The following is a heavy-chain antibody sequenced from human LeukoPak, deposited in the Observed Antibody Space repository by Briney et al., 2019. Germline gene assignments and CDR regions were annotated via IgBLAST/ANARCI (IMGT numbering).Heavy chain of an antibody. J-gene: IGHJ6*02. V-gene: IGHV1-18*01. CDR2: ISAYNGNT. CDR1: GYTFTSYG. CDR3: AREVVRGRSLYYYGMDV. Sequence: ASVKVSCKASGYTFTSYGISWVRQAPGQGLEWMGWISAYNGNTNYAQKLQGRVTMTTDTSTSTVYMELRSLRSDDTAVYYCAREVVRGRSLYYYGMDVWGQGTTVTVSS. D-gene: IGHD3-10*01.